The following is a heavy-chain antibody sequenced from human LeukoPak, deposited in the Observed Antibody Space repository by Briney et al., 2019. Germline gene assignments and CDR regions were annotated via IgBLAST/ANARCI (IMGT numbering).Heavy chain of an antibody. Sequence: GGSLRLSCAASGVTVSNSFMSWVRQAPGKGLEWVSVYSGGTTYYADSVKGRFTISRDNSKNALYLQMNSLRAEDTALHYCARDDRIAAAGTFDYWGQGTLVTVSS. J-gene: IGHJ4*02. D-gene: IGHD6-13*01. CDR1: GVTVSNSF. V-gene: IGHV3-53*01. CDR3: ARDDRIAAAGTFDY. CDR2: YSGGTT.